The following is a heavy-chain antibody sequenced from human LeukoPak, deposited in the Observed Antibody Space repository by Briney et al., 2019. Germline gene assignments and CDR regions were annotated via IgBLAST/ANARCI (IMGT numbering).Heavy chain of an antibody. CDR3: ARASSGYYALDS. V-gene: IGHV6-1*01. CDR2: TYYKSKWYD. Sequence: SQTLSLTCVISGDSVSSNSAAWNWIRQSPSTGLEWLGRTYYKSKWYDDYAVSVKSRITITPDTSKNQFSLQLSSVTPEDTAAYYCARASSGYYALDSWGQGTLVTVSS. CDR1: GDSVSSNSAA. D-gene: IGHD6-19*01. J-gene: IGHJ4*02.